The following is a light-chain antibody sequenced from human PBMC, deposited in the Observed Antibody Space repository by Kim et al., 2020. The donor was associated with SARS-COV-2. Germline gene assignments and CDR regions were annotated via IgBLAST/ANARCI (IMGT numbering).Light chain of an antibody. V-gene: IGKV1-27*01. CDR1: QDIANS. Sequence: DIQLTQSPSSLSASIGDRVTITCRASQDIANSLAWYQQKPGKVPQVLIYAAATLQSGVPSRFSGSGSGTEFTLTIGSLQTEDVATYYCQKYNSAPWTFGAGTKVDIK. CDR3: QKYNSAPWT. J-gene: IGKJ1*01. CDR2: AAA.